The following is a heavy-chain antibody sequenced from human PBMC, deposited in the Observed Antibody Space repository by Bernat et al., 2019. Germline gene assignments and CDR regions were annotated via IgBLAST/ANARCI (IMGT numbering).Heavy chain of an antibody. CDR2: INAGNGNT. V-gene: IGHV1-3*01. CDR3: ASGRDGYNIDAFDI. J-gene: IGHJ3*02. D-gene: IGHD5-24*01. Sequence: QVQLVQSGAEVKKPGASVKASCKASGYTFTSYAMHWVRQAPGQRLEWMGWINAGNGNTKYSQKFQGRVTITRDTSASTAYMELSSLRSEDTAVYYCASGRDGYNIDAFDIWGQGTMVTVSS. CDR1: GYTFTSYA.